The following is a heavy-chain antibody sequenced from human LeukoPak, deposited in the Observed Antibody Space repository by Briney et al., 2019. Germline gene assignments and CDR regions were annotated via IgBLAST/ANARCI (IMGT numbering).Heavy chain of an antibody. V-gene: IGHV3-21*01. CDR2: ISSSSSYI. D-gene: IGHD7-27*01. CDR3: ATSRNWGSPGDY. J-gene: IGHJ4*02. Sequence: GGSLRLSCAASGFTFSTYSMIWVRQAPGKGLEWVSSISSSSSYIYYADSVKGRFTISRDNAKNSLYLQMNSLRAEDTAVYYCATSRNWGSPGDYWGQGTLVTVSS. CDR1: GFTFSTYS.